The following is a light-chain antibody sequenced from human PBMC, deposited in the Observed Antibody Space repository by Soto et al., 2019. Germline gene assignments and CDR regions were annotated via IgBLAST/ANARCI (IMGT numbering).Light chain of an antibody. Sequence: QSALTQPRSVSGSPGESVTISCSGTSSDVGSYNYVSWYQQYPGKAPRLIIYEVSNRPSGVSNRFSGSKSGNTASLTISGLRAEDEGDYFCSSYTGTSALILFGGGTKLTVL. CDR3: SSYTGTSALIL. J-gene: IGLJ2*01. CDR2: EVS. CDR1: SSDVGSYNY. V-gene: IGLV2-14*01.